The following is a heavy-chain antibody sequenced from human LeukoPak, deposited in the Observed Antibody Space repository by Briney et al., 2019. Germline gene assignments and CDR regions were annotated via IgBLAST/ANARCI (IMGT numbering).Heavy chain of an antibody. Sequence: PSETLSLTCTVSGGSLSSYYWSWIRQPPGKGLEWIGYIYYSGSTNYNPSLKSRVTISVDTSKNQFSLKLSSVTAADTAVYYCASVRSKTTVTTFGAFDIWGQGTMVTVSS. V-gene: IGHV4-59*01. CDR1: GGSLSSYY. D-gene: IGHD4-11*01. CDR2: IYYSGST. J-gene: IGHJ3*02. CDR3: ASVRSKTTVTTFGAFDI.